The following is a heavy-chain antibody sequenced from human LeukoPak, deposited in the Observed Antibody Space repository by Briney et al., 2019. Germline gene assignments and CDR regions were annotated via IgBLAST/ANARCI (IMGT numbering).Heavy chain of an antibody. CDR2: IYYSGST. CDR1: GGPISSSSYY. D-gene: IGHD2-2*02. CDR3: ARGISFDEPLIVVVPAAIHSYAFDI. V-gene: IGHV4-39*07. Sequence: SETLSLTCTVSGGPISSSSYYWAWIRQPPGKGLEWIGSIYYSGSTYYNPSLKSRVTISVDTSKNQFSLKLSSVTAADTAVYYCARGISFDEPLIVVVPAAIHSYAFDIWGQGTMVTVSS. J-gene: IGHJ3*02.